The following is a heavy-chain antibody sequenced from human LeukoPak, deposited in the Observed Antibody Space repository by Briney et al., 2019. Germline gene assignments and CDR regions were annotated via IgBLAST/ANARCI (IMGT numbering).Heavy chain of an antibody. D-gene: IGHD6-13*01. CDR2: INNSGST. V-gene: IGHV4-34*01. J-gene: IGHJ1*01. CDR1: GGTFSGYY. Sequence: WGSLSLTCAVYGGTFSGYYWSWIRQPPGKGLEWIGAINNSGSTKYNPSLKSGVTISVDTSKHQFSLKLSSVTAADTAVYYCAGGSVAAAGTRRYFHQWGQGTLVTVSS. CDR3: AGGSVAAAGTRRYFHQ.